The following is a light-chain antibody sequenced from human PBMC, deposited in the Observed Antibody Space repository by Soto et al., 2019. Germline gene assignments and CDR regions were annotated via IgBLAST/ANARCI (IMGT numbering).Light chain of an antibody. J-gene: IGKJ1*01. V-gene: IGKV3-20*01. CDR1: QSVNSNY. Sequence: EIVLTQSPGTLSLSPGERATLSCRAGQSVNSNYLAWYQQRPGQAPRLLIYAASNRVTGIPDRFSGSGSGTDFTLTISRLEPEDFAVYHCQQYGSSVRTFGQGTKVELK. CDR3: QQYGSSVRT. CDR2: AAS.